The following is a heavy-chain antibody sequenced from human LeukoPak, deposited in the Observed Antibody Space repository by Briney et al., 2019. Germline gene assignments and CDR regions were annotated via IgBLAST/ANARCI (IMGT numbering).Heavy chain of an antibody. J-gene: IGHJ4*02. CDR3: ARVYLRRDGYTGGY. D-gene: IGHD5-24*01. CDR1: GYTFTGYY. CDR2: MNPNSGNT. V-gene: IGHV1-8*02. Sequence: GASVKVSCKASGYTFTGYYMHWVRQAPGQGLEWMGWMNPNSGNTGYAQKFQGRVTMTRNTSISTAYMELSSLRSEDTAVYYCARVYLRRDGYTGGYWGQGTLVTVSS.